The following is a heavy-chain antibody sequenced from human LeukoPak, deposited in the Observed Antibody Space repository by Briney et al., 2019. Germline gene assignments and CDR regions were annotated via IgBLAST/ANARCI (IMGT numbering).Heavy chain of an antibody. V-gene: IGHV1-2*02. CDR3: ARVREYYDFWSGYYRAYYFDY. CDR1: GGTLSSYA. J-gene: IGHJ4*02. Sequence: ASVKVSCKASGGTLSSYAISWVRQAPGQGLEWMGWINPNSGGTNYAQKFQGRVTMTRDTSISTAYMELSRLRSDDTAVYYCARVREYYDFWSGYYRAYYFDYWGQGTLVTVSS. D-gene: IGHD3-3*01. CDR2: INPNSGGT.